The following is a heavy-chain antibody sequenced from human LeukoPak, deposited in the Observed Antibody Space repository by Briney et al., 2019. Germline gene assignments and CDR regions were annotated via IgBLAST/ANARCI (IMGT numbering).Heavy chain of an antibody. J-gene: IGHJ6*03. Sequence: GGSLRLSCAASGFTFSSYGMHWVRQAPGKGLEWGAFIRDDGSNKYYADSVKGRFTISRDNAKNSLYLQMNSLRAEDTAVYYCARYLEGYDYYYYYMDVWGKGTTVTVSS. V-gene: IGHV3-30*02. CDR2: IRDDGSNK. CDR1: GFTFSSYG. CDR3: ARYLEGYDYYYYYMDV. D-gene: IGHD5-12*01.